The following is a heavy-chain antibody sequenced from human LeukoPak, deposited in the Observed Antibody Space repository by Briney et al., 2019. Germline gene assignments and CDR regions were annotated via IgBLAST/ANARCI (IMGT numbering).Heavy chain of an antibody. CDR3: ARSRDYGGNRYFDY. J-gene: IGHJ4*02. CDR2: IYSGGST. CDR1: GFTVSSNY. D-gene: IGHD4-23*01. V-gene: IGHV3-66*01. Sequence: GGSLRLSCAASGFTVSSNYMSWVRQAPGEGLEWVSVIYSGGSTYYTDSVKGRFTISRDNSKNTLYLQMNSLRAEDTAVYYCARSRDYGGNRYFDYWGQGTLVTVSS.